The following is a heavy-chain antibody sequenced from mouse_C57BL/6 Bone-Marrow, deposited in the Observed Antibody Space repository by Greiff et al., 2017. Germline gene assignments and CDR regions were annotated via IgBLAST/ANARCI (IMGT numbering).Heavy chain of an antibody. J-gene: IGHJ2*01. D-gene: IGHD4-1*01. Sequence: VQLQQSGAELVRPGASVKLSCTASGFNIKDDYMHWVEQRPEQGLEWIGWIDPENGDTEYASKFQGKATITADTSSNTAYLQLSSLTSEDTAVYYSTTGQDGDWDGDFDYWGQGTTLTVSS. CDR1: GFNIKDDY. CDR2: IDPENGDT. V-gene: IGHV14-4*01. CDR3: TTGQDGDWDGDFDY.